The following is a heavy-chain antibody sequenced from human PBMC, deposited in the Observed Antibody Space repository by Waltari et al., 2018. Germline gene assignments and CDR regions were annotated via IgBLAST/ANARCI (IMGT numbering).Heavy chain of an antibody. CDR3: ARELGGSGSYYNLFDT. D-gene: IGHD3-10*01. CDR2: IFYTGNT. CDR1: GGPISSYY. Sequence: QVQLQESGPGLVKPSETLSLTCNVSGGPISSYYWSWIRQPPGKGLEWIGYIFYTGNTDYNPSLKSRVTISIDTSKSQFSLKLTSVTAADTAVYYCARELGGSGSYYNLFDTWGQGTLVTVSS. V-gene: IGHV4-59*01. J-gene: IGHJ4*02.